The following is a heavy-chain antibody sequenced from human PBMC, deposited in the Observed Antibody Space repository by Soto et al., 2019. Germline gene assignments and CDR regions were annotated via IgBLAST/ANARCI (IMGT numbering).Heavy chain of an antibody. CDR3: ARTPTYSRLGDH. CDR2: INPNNDNS. V-gene: IGHV1-18*04. D-gene: IGHD3-22*01. CDR1: GYTFTSHG. Sequence: QVELVQSGGEVKKPGASVKVSFKASGYTFTSHGISWVRQAPGQGREWVGWINPNNDNSVSAQKFQDRVTLTTDTSTSTVYMELRSLTSDDTAFYYCARTPTYSRLGDHWGQGTLVTVAS. J-gene: IGHJ4*02.